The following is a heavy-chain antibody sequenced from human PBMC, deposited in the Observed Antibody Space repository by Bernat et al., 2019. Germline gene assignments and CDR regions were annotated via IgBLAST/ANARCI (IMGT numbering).Heavy chain of an antibody. CDR1: GFTFSTYA. J-gene: IGHJ4*02. V-gene: IGHV3-30-3*01. CDR2: ISYDGIDK. CDR3: ARDKGYSSSSGSLGY. Sequence: QVQLVESGGGVVQPGRSLRLSCTASGFTFSTYAMHWVRPAPGKGMEGVAVISYDGIDKYYADSVKGRFTISRDNSKNTLFLQMNSLRPEDTAVYYCARDKGYSSSSGSLGYWGQGTLVTVSS. D-gene: IGHD6-6*01.